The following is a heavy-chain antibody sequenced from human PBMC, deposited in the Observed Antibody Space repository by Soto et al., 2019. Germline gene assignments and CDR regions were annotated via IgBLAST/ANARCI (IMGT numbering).Heavy chain of an antibody. CDR1: GGTFSSYA. V-gene: IGHV1-69*13. Sequence: ASVKVSCKASGGTFSSYAISWVRQAPGQGLEWMGGIIPIFGTANYAQKFQGRVAITADESTSTAYMELSSLRSEDTAVYYCASAPFVPDTYYYDSTVFDPWGQGTLVT. CDR2: IIPIFGTA. CDR3: ASAPFVPDTYYYDSTVFDP. J-gene: IGHJ5*02. D-gene: IGHD3-22*01.